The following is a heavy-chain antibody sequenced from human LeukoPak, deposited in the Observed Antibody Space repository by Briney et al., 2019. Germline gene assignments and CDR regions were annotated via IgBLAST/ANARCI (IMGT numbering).Heavy chain of an antibody. CDR1: GFTLSTNA. CDR2: ISGSGAST. J-gene: IGHJ4*02. D-gene: IGHD1-26*01. V-gene: IGHV3-23*01. CDR3: AKDVGKWESLHFFDY. Sequence: GSLRLSCLTSGFTLSTNAMSWVRQAPGKELEWISGISGSGASTYYADSVKGRFTISRDDSRNTLYLQMNSLRGDDTAVYYCAKDVGKWESLHFFDYWGQGTLVTVSS.